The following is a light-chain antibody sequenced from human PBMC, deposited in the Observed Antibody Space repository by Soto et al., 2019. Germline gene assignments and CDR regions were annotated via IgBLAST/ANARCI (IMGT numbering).Light chain of an antibody. CDR2: GAS. CDR3: QQYGSSPPGT. Sequence: EIVLTQSPGTLSLSPGERATLSCRASQSVSSSYLAWYQQKPGQAPRLLIYGASSRATGIPDRFSGSGSGTDFTLTLSRLEPEDVAVSYCQQYGSSPPGTFGQGTKVEIK. V-gene: IGKV3-20*01. CDR1: QSVSSSY. J-gene: IGKJ1*01.